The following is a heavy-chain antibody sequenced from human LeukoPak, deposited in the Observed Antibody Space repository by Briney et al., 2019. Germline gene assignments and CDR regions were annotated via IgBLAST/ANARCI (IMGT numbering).Heavy chain of an antibody. CDR3: ARPVPSRLGWFDP. CDR1: SGSISSYY. J-gene: IGHJ5*02. Sequence: KPSETLSLTCTVSSGSISSYYWSWIRQPPGKGLEWIGYIYYSGSTNYNPSLKSRVTISVDTSKNQFSLKLSSVTAADTAVYYCARPVPSRLGWFDPWGQGTLVTVSS. V-gene: IGHV4-59*08. D-gene: IGHD1-1*01. CDR2: IYYSGST.